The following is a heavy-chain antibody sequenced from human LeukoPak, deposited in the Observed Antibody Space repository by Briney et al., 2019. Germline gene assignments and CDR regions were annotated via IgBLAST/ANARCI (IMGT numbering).Heavy chain of an antibody. CDR2: ILTTGTT. J-gene: IGHJ1*01. CDR3: AREGSAAAGYFQR. CDR1: GGPINSGSYY. Sequence: SETLSLTCTVSGGPINSGSYYWTWIRQSAGKGLEWLGRILTTGTTNYNPSLRGRVIISRDTSTNQFSLRLSSVTAADTAVYYCAREGSAAAGYFQRWGQGTLVTVSS. D-gene: IGHD6-25*01. V-gene: IGHV4-61*02.